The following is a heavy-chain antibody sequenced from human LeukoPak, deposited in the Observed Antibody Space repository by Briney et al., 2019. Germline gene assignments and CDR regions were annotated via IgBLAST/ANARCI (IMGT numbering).Heavy chain of an antibody. CDR1: GCSISSSSYY. Sequence: SETLSLTCTVSGCSISSSSYYWGWIRQPPGKGLEWIGSIYYSGSTYYNPSLKSRVTISVDTSKNQFSLKLSSVTAADTAVYYSARDNRAEYFQHWGQGTLVTVSS. CDR3: ARDNRAEYFQH. D-gene: IGHD2/OR15-2a*01. J-gene: IGHJ1*01. V-gene: IGHV4-39*07. CDR2: IYYSGST.